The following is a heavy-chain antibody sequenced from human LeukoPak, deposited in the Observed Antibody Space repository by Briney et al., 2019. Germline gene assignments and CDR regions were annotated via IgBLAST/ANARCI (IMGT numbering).Heavy chain of an antibody. Sequence: SETLSLTCTVSGGSISSSSYYWSWIRQPPGKGLEWIGSIYYSGSTYYNPSLKSRVTISVDTSKNQFSLKLSSVTAADTAVYYCARQPYDILTGYHYHFDYWGQGTLVTVSS. V-gene: IGHV4-39*01. CDR2: IYYSGST. CDR3: ARQPYDILTGYHYHFDY. J-gene: IGHJ4*02. CDR1: GGSISSSSYY. D-gene: IGHD3-9*01.